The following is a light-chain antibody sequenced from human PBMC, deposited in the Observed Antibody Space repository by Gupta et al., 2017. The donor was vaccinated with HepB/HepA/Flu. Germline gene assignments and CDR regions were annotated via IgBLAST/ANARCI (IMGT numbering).Light chain of an antibody. Sequence: VIWTTQSPSLLSASTGDRVTISCRMSQGISSYLAWYQQKPGKAPELLIYAASTSKSGVPSRISGSASAADFSLTIRVRPSDDFVTYCSQQDYSFPKVFGQGTKLEIK. J-gene: IGKJ1*01. CDR1: QGISSY. CDR2: AAS. CDR3: QQDYSFPKV. V-gene: IGKV1D-8*01.